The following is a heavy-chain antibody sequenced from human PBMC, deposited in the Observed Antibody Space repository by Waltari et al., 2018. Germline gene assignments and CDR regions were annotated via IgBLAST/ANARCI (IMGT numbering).Heavy chain of an antibody. D-gene: IGHD3-9*01. Sequence: QVQLVQSGAEVKKPGSSVKVSCKTSGGSFSRYPISWVRQAPGQGLEWMGGLIPSVCTQHYAQNVQGRVTITADESTSTAYMELSSLRSEDTAIYYCARNRFYDILSNYRYSYMDVWGKGTTVTVSS. J-gene: IGHJ6*03. CDR3: ARNRFYDILSNYRYSYMDV. CDR2: LIPSVCTQ. V-gene: IGHV1-69*01. CDR1: GGSFSRYP.